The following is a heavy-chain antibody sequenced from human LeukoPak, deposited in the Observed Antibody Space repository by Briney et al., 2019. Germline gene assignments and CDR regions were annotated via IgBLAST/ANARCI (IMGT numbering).Heavy chain of an antibody. CDR3: ARASRRATYDY. CDR2: INPNSGGT. V-gene: IGHV1-2*02. Sequence: ASVKVSCKASGYTFTSYGISWVRQAPGQGLEWMGWINPNSGGTNYAQKFQGRATMTRDTSISTAYMELSRLRSDDTAVYYCARASRRATYDYWGQGTLVTVSS. D-gene: IGHD1-26*01. CDR1: GYTFTSYG. J-gene: IGHJ4*02.